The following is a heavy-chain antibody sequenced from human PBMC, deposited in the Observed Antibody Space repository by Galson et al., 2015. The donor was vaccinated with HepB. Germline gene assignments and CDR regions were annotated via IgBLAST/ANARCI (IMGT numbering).Heavy chain of an antibody. Sequence: SVKVSCKASGYTFSDYYMHWVRQAPGQGLEWMGRISPSRGATTYAQRFQGRVTMTWDTSISVAYMEVTRLRSDDTALYYCARSLSPITAPGPHDSWGQGTLVTVSS. CDR2: ISPSRGAT. J-gene: IGHJ4*02. D-gene: IGHD6-13*01. CDR3: ARSLSPITAPGPHDS. CDR1: GYTFSDYY. V-gene: IGHV1-2*06.